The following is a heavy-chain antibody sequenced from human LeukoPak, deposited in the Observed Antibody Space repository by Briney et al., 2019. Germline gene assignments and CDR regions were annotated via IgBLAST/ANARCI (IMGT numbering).Heavy chain of an antibody. J-gene: IGHJ4*02. Sequence: PSQTLSLTCTVSGGSISSGSYYWSWIRQPAGKGLEWIGRIYTSGSTNYNPSLKSRVTISVDRSKNQFSLKLSSVTAADTAVYYCASYWGLEFADYWGQGTLVTVSS. CDR3: ASYWGLEFADY. D-gene: IGHD7-27*01. CDR2: IYTSGST. V-gene: IGHV4-61*02. CDR1: GGSISSGSYY.